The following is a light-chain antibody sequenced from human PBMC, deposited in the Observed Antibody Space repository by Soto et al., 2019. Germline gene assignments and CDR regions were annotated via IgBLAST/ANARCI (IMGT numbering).Light chain of an antibody. Sequence: QSALTQPPSASGSPGQSVTISCTGTSSDVGGYNYVSWYQQHPGKAPKLMIYDVSNRPSGVSNRFSGSKSGNTASLTISGLQSEDEADYYCSSYISSSTVVFGGGTQLTVL. CDR2: DVS. CDR1: SSDVGGYNY. V-gene: IGLV2-14*01. J-gene: IGLJ2*01. CDR3: SSYISSSTVV.